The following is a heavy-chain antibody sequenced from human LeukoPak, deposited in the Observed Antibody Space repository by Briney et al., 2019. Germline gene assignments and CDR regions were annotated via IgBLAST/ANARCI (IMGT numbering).Heavy chain of an antibody. V-gene: IGHV3-74*01. D-gene: IGHD3-10*01. CDR3: AKDQGARYYGSGGSWFDP. CDR2: INNDGSST. Sequence: GGSLRLSCTASGFIFNNYWMHWARQAPGKGLVRVSRINNDGSSTSYADSVKGRFTVSRDNAKNTLFLQMNSLRPEDTAVYYCAKDQGARYYGSGGSWFDPWGQGTLVTVSS. J-gene: IGHJ5*02. CDR1: GFIFNNYW.